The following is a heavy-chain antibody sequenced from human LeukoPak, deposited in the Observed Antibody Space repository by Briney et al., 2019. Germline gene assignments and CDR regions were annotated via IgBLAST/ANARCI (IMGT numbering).Heavy chain of an antibody. V-gene: IGHV4-39*01. J-gene: IGHJ5*02. D-gene: IGHD3-22*01. CDR1: GGSISSSSYY. CDR2: IYYSGST. Sequence: PSETLSLTCTVSGGSISSSSYYWGWIRQPPGKGLEWIGSIYYSGSTYYNPSLKSRVTISVDTSKNQFSLKLSSVTAADTAVYYCARSTSYYDSSGYYRFDPWGQGTLVTVSS. CDR3: ARSTSYYDSSGYYRFDP.